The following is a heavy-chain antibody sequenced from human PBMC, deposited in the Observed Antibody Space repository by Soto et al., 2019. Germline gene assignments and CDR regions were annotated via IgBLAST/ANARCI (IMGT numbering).Heavy chain of an antibody. CDR3: ARGGGAAGDLDF. Sequence: QVQLVESGGGLVEPGGSLRLSCAASGFTFSDYYMTWIRQAPGKGLEWVSCISGITSYIRYADSVKGRFTISRDNAKNSLYLQMHSLSAEDTAVYYCARGGGAAGDLDFGGQGPLVTVSS. V-gene: IGHV3-11*06. CDR1: GFTFSDYY. CDR2: ISGITSYI. J-gene: IGHJ4*02. D-gene: IGHD6-13*01.